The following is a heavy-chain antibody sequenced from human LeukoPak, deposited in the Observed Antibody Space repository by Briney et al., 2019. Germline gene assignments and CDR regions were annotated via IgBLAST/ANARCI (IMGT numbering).Heavy chain of an antibody. V-gene: IGHV3-23*01. D-gene: IGHD4-17*01. Sequence: GGSLRLSCAASGFTVSSNYMSWVRQAPGKGLEWVSAISGSGGSTYYADSVKGRFTISRDNSKNTLYLQMNSLRAEDTAVYYCAKEMTTVTTGFVYWGQGTLVTVSS. J-gene: IGHJ4*02. CDR1: GFTVSSNY. CDR3: AKEMTTVTTGFVY. CDR2: ISGSGGST.